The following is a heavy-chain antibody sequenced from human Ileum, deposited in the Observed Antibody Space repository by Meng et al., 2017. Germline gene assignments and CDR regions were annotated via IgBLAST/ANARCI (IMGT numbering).Heavy chain of an antibody. D-gene: IGHD2-21*01. CDR3: AKNGAYCLES. CDR1: GGSISSGTW. V-gene: IGHV4-4*02. Sequence: VTLQESGTGMLKPSGTLFLTCAVSGGSISSGTWWSWVRQHPGKGLQWIGEFHPGSGATYNPSLKARVTISVDTSMQQFSLQLTSVTAADTAVYYCAKNGAYCLESWGQGTLVTVSS. CDR2: FHPGSGA. J-gene: IGHJ4*02.